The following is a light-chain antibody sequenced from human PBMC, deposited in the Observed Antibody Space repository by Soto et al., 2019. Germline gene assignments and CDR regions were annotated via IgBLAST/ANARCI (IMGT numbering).Light chain of an antibody. Sequence: AIQMTQSPSSLSASVGDRVSITCRASQGIRNDLAWYQEKPGKAPKLLIFAASTLQSGVPSRFSGSGSGIDFTLTISRLQPEDFATYYCLQDYNYPRTFGQGTKVEIK. CDR2: AAS. J-gene: IGKJ1*01. V-gene: IGKV1-6*01. CDR3: LQDYNYPRT. CDR1: QGIRND.